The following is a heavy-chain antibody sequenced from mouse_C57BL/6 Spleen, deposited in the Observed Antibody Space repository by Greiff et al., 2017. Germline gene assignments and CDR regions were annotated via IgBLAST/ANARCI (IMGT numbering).Heavy chain of an antibody. J-gene: IGHJ1*03. CDR3: ASPLYGSSPWYFDV. V-gene: IGHV2-2*01. Sequence: VQLVESGPGLVQPSQSLSITCTVSGFSLTSYGVHWVRQSPGKGLEWLGVIWSGGSTDYNAAFISRLSISKDNSKCQVFFKMNSLQADDTAIYYCASPLYGSSPWYFDVWGTGTTVTVSS. CDR1: GFSLTSYG. D-gene: IGHD1-1*01. CDR2: IWSGGST.